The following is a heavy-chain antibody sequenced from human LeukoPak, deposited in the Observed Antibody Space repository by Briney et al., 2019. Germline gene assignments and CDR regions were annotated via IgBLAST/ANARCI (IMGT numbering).Heavy chain of an antibody. D-gene: IGHD2-2*02. CDR2: IIPIFGTA. J-gene: IGHJ5*02. Sequence: ASVKVSCKASGGTFSSYAISWVRQAPGQGLEWMGGIIPIFGTANYAQKFQGRVTITADESTSTAYMELSSLRSEDTAVYYCARVPAAINVWFHPWGQGTLVTVSS. CDR3: ARVPAAINVWFHP. CDR1: GGTFSSYA. V-gene: IGHV1-69*01.